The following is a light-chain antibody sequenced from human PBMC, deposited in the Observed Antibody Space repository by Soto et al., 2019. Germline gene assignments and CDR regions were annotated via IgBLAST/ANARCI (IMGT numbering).Light chain of an antibody. V-gene: IGLV2-14*01. CDR1: SSDVGGYNY. CDR3: SSYTSSSTRV. CDR2: EVS. J-gene: IGLJ1*01. Sequence: QSVLTQPASVSGSPGQSITISCTGTSSDVGGYNYVSWYQQHPGKAPKLMIYEVSNRPSGVSNRFSGSKSGNTAFLTISGLQAEDEGDYYCSSYTSSSTRVFGTGTKVTVL.